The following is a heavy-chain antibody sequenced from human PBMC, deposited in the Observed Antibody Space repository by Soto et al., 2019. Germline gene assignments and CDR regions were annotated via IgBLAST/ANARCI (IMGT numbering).Heavy chain of an antibody. CDR1: GGSISSSSYY. CDR2: IYYSGST. J-gene: IGHJ5*02. Sequence: SETLSLTCTVSGGSISSSSYYWGWIRQPPGKGLEWIGSIYYSGSTYYNPSLKSRVTISVDTSKNQFSLKLSSVTAADTAVYYCATYYYDSSGYYAPWLGSWYNWFDHWG. CDR3: ATYYYDSSGYYAPWLGSWYNWFDH. V-gene: IGHV4-39*01. D-gene: IGHD3-22*01.